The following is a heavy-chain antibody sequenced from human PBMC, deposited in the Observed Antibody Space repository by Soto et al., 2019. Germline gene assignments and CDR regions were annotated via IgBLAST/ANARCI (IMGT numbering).Heavy chain of an antibody. J-gene: IGHJ6*02. V-gene: IGHV1-18*01. D-gene: IGHD3-22*01. CDR2: ISAYDGYT. CDR1: GYTFTSYG. CDR3: ARGGFYDSSGARNYYYYGMNV. Sequence: GASVKVSCKASGYTFTSYGINWVRQVPGQGLEWLGWISAYDGYTNYAQILQGRVSMTTDTSTKTAYMELRSLRSDDTAMYYCARGGFYDSSGARNYYYYGMNVWGQGTTVTVSS.